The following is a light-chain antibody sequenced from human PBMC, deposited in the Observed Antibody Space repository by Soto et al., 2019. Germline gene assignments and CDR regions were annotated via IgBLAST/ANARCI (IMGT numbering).Light chain of an antibody. CDR3: QQYYSTPYT. J-gene: IGKJ2*01. CDR1: QSVLYSSNNKNY. CDR2: WAS. V-gene: IGKV4-1*01. Sequence: DIVMTQSPDSLAVSLGERATINCKSSQSVLYSSNNKNYLAWYQQKPGQPPNLLIYWASTRESGVPDRFSGSGSGTGFTLTISSLQAEDVAVYYCQQYYSTPYTFGQGTKLEIK.